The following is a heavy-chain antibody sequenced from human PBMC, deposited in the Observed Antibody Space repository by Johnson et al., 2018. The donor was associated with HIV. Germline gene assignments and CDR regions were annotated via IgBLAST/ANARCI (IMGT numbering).Heavy chain of an antibody. Sequence: QVQLVESGGGVVQPGRSLRLSCAASGFTFSSYAMHWVRQAPGKGLEWVAVISYDGSNKYYADSVKGRFTISRDNAKNSLYLQMNSLRAEDTAVYYCARGGYCGGDCYDGVAFDIWGQGTMVTVSS. CDR1: GFTFSSYA. J-gene: IGHJ3*02. D-gene: IGHD2-21*02. CDR3: ARGGYCGGDCYDGVAFDI. CDR2: ISYDGSNK. V-gene: IGHV3-30-3*01.